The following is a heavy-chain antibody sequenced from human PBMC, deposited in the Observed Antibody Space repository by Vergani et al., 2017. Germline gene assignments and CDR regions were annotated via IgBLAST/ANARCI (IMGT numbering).Heavy chain of an antibody. CDR3: AKDPRLKEDYYYYYLDV. CDR2: ISHDGNKK. J-gene: IGHJ6*03. CDR1: GFTFSNYG. Sequence: QAQLVESGGSVVQPGRSLRLSCAASGFTFSNYGLHRVRQAPGQGLEWVAVISHDGNKKYYVDSVKGRFTISRDNSKNTLYLYMNSLRADDTAVYYCAKDPRLKEDYYYYYLDVWGKGTTVTVSS. V-gene: IGHV3-30*18.